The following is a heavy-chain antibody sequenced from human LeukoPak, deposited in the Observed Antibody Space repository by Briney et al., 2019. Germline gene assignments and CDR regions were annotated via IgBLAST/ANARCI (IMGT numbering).Heavy chain of an antibody. Sequence: QPGGSLRLSCAASGFTVSSNYMSWVRQAPGKGLEWVSVIYSGGSTYYADSVKGRFTISRDNSKDTLYLQMNSLRAEDTAVYYCAKDGYSYGLEYFDYWGQGTLVTVSS. CDR1: GFTVSSNY. CDR2: IYSGGST. J-gene: IGHJ4*02. V-gene: IGHV3-66*01. CDR3: AKDGYSYGLEYFDY. D-gene: IGHD5-18*01.